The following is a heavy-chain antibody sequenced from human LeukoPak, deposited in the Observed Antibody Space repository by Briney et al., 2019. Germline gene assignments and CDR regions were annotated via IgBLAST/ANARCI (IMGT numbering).Heavy chain of an antibody. V-gene: IGHV3-64*01. D-gene: IGHD6-13*01. CDR2: ISSNGGST. CDR1: GFTFSSYA. Sequence: GGSLRLSCAASGFTFSSYAMHWVRQAPGKGLECVSAISSNGGSTYYANSVKGRFTISRDNSKNTLYLQMGSLRAEDMAVYYCARDQGSTRAFDYWGQGTLVTVSS. CDR3: ARDQGSTRAFDY. J-gene: IGHJ4*02.